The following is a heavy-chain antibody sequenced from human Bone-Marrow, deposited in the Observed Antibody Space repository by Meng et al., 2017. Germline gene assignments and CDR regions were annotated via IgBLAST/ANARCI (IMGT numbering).Heavy chain of an antibody. D-gene: IGHD4-11*01. CDR1: CGLCSDYY. V-gene: IGHV4-34*01. CDR2: INHSGST. Sequence: GTRPLPGVFLCGLCSDYYERWVPQPPGKGLECIGEINHSGSTNYNPSLESRATISVDTSQNNLSLKLSSVTAADSAVYYCARGPTTMAHDFDYWGQGTLVTVSS. J-gene: IGHJ4*02. CDR3: ARGPTTMAHDFDY.